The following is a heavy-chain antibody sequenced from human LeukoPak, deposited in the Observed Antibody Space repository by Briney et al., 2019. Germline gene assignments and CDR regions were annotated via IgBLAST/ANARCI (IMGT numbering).Heavy chain of an antibody. V-gene: IGHV4-61*01. D-gene: IGHD5-24*01. CDR2: IYYSGST. Sequence: SETLSLTCTVSDDSISSGNYYWSWIRQPPGKGLEWIGYIYYSGSTNYNPSLKSRVTISVDTSKNQFSLKLSSVTAADTAVYYCARRGDGYKRGFDYWGQGTLVTVSS. CDR1: DDSISSGNYY. CDR3: ARRGDGYKRGFDY. J-gene: IGHJ4*02.